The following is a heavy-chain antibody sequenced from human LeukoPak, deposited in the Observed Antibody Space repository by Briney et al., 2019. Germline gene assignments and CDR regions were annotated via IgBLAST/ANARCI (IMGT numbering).Heavy chain of an antibody. V-gene: IGHV4-59*01. CDR1: GASISSYY. CDR2: IYYSGST. CDR3: ARDLGYCGSTSCYRLPNWFDP. Sequence: PSETLSLTCTVSGASISSYYWSWIRQPPGKGLEWIGYIYYSGSTNYNPSLKSRVTISVDTSKNQFSLKLSSVTAADTAVYYCARDLGYCGSTSCYRLPNWFDPWGQGTLVTVSS. D-gene: IGHD2-2*01. J-gene: IGHJ5*02.